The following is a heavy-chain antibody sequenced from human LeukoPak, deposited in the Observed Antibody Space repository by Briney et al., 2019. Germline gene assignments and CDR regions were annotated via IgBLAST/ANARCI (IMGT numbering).Heavy chain of an antibody. D-gene: IGHD3-22*01. Sequence: GGSLRLSCAASGFTFSSYGMSWVRQAPGKGLEWVSAISGSGGSTYYADSVKGRFTISRDNSKNTLYLQMNSLRAEDTAVYYCATSAPYYYDSSGYFYWGQGTQVTVSS. CDR1: GFTFSSYG. V-gene: IGHV3-23*01. CDR3: ATSAPYYYDSSGYFY. CDR2: ISGSGGST. J-gene: IGHJ4*02.